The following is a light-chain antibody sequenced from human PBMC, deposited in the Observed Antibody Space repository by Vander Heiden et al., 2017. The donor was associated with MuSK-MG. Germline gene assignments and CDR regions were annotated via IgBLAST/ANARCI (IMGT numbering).Light chain of an antibody. V-gene: IGKV1-27*01. CDR3: QKYDSAPWT. CDR1: QGINNY. CDR2: DAS. J-gene: IGKJ1*01. Sequence: DIQMTPSPSSLSASVGDRVTITCRASQGINNYLAWYQQKPGKVPNLLIFDASILESGVPTRFSGSGSGTDFTLTISSLQPEDFATYYCQKYDSAPWTFGQGTKVEIK.